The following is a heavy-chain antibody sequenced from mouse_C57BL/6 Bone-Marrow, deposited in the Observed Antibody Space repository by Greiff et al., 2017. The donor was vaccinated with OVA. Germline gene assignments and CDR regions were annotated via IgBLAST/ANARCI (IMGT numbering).Heavy chain of an antibody. Sequence: VQLQQPGAELVRPGTSVKLSCKASGYTFTSYWMHWVKQRPGQGLEWIGVIDPSDSYTNYNQKFKGKATLTVDTSSSTAYMQLSSLTSEDSAVYYCASNYDYAMDYWGQGTSVTVSS. CDR3: ASNYDYAMDY. CDR2: IDPSDSYT. D-gene: IGHD2-1*01. J-gene: IGHJ4*01. V-gene: IGHV1-59*01. CDR1: GYTFTSYW.